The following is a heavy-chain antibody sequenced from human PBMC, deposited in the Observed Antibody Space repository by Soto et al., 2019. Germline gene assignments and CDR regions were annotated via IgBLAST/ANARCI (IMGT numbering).Heavy chain of an antibody. CDR3: ARWGGLSCSGAVCFKKPFDY. CDR2: IIPISGTT. CDR1: GGTFNNYA. D-gene: IGHD2-8*02. J-gene: IGHJ4*02. Sequence: ASVKVSCKPSGGTFNNYAINWVRQAPGQGLEWMGAIIPISGTTKYAQKFQGRVTITADKSTSTVYMDLSSLRSEDTAVYYCARWGGLSCSGAVCFKKPFDYWGQGTLVTVS. V-gene: IGHV1-69*06.